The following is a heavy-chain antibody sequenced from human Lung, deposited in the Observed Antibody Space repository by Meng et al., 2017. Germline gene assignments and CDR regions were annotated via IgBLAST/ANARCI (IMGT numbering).Heavy chain of an antibody. CDR2: IDPKTGDT. CDR3: ARDEDISAAGKLFGDY. D-gene: IGHD6-13*01. CDR1: GSTFPDYY. Sequence: VLLVQSGAEVKKPGASVNVSWKPSGSTFPDYYNHWVRRAPGQGREWMGRIDPKTGDTHYALKFQGRVTMTGDTSISTAYMELSGLRSDDTAMYYCARDEDISAAGKLFGDYWGHGTLVTVSS. V-gene: IGHV1-2*06. J-gene: IGHJ4*01.